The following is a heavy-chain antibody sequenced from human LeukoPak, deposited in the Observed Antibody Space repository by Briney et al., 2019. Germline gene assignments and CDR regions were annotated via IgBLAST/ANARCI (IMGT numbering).Heavy chain of an antibody. Sequence: GSSVKVSCKAPGGTFSSYAISWVRQAPGQGLEWMGRIIPILGIANYAQKFQGRVTITADKSTSTAYMELSSLRSEDTAVYYCVRGCSSTSCFMGDWGQGTLVTVSS. J-gene: IGHJ4*02. CDR3: VRGCSSTSCFMGD. CDR1: GGTFSSYA. D-gene: IGHD2-2*01. V-gene: IGHV1-69*04. CDR2: IIPILGIA.